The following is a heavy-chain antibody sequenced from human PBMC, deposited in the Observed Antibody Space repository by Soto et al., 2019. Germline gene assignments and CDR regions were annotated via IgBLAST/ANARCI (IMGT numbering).Heavy chain of an antibody. Sequence: EVQLVESGGGLVQPGGSLRLSCAASGFTFSTHSMNWVRQAPGKGLEWLSYISSSSSTVYYADSVKGRFTISRDNAKKSLYLQMNSLRDEDTAVYYCVRDVNGFDYLGQGTLVTVSS. CDR2: ISSSSSTV. D-gene: IGHD4-17*01. CDR1: GFTFSTHS. CDR3: VRDVNGFDY. V-gene: IGHV3-48*02. J-gene: IGHJ4*02.